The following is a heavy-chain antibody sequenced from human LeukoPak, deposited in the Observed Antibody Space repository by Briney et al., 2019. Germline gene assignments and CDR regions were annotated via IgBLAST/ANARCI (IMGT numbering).Heavy chain of an antibody. D-gene: IGHD5-18*01. V-gene: IGHV1-18*01. Sequence: ASVKVSCKVSGYTFTSYGITWVRQGPGQGLEGMGWISAYNGNTNYAQKFQDRVTMTTDTSTSTAYMELRSLRSDDTAMYYCARVLGIQLWGSSDYWGQGTLVTVSS. J-gene: IGHJ4*02. CDR3: ARVLGIQLWGSSDY. CDR2: ISAYNGNT. CDR1: GYTFTSYG.